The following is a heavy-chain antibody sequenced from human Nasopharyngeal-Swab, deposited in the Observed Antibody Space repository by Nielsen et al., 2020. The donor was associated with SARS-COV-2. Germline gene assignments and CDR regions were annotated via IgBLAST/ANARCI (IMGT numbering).Heavy chain of an antibody. CDR3: ARVRADYGGNSDEPSMDV. V-gene: IGHV3-21*01. Sequence: VRQAPGKGLEWVSSISSSSSYIYYADSVKGRFTISRDNAKNSLYLQMNSLRAEDTAVYYCARVRADYGGNSDEPSMDVWGQWTTVTVSS. J-gene: IGHJ6*02. D-gene: IGHD4-23*01. CDR2: ISSSSSYI.